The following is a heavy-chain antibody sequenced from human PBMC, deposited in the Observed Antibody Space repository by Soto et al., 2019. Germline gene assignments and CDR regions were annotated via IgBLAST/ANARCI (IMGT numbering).Heavy chain of an antibody. CDR1: GFTFSSYG. J-gene: IGHJ4*02. Sequence: QVPLVESGGGVVQPGRSLRLSCAASGFTFSSYGMHWVRQAPGKGLEWVAVIWYDGSNKYYADSVKGRFTISRDNSKNTLYLQMNSLRAEDTAVYYCARVLGDYGSFDYWGQGTLVTVSS. V-gene: IGHV3-33*01. CDR3: ARVLGDYGSFDY. D-gene: IGHD4-17*01. CDR2: IWYDGSNK.